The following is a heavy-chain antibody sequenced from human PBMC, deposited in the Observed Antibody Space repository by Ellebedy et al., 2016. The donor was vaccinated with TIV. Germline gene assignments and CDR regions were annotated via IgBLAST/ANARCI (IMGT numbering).Heavy chain of an antibody. CDR1: GFNFNSHA. D-gene: IGHD3-3*01. J-gene: IGHJ4*02. V-gene: IGHV3-23*01. CDR3: AKTRGYDFWSGSHPDY. CDR2: VSGNSDHT. Sequence: PGGSLRLSCAASGFNFNSHAMIWVRQAPGKGLDYVAGVSGNSDHTSYADSVKGHFTVSRDNSRATLDLEMNSLRVDDTAVYFCAKTRGYDFWSGSHPDYWGQGALVTVSS.